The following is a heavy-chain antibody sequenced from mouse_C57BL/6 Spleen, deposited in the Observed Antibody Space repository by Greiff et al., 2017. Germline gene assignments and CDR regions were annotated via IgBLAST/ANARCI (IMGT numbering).Heavy chain of an antibody. V-gene: IGHV1-26*01. J-gene: IGHJ2*01. D-gene: IGHD1-1*01. CDR2: INPNNGGT. CDR3: AGVTTVVDY. Sequence: EVQLQQSGPELVKPGASVKISCKASGYTFTDYYMNWVKQSHGKSLEWIGDINPNNGGTSYNQKFKGKATLTVDKSSSTAYMELRSLTSEDSAVYYCAGVTTVVDYWGQGTTLTVSS. CDR1: GYTFTDYY.